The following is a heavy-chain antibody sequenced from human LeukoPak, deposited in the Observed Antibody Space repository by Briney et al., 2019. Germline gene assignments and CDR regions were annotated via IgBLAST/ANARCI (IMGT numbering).Heavy chain of an antibody. J-gene: IGHJ5*02. D-gene: IGHD3-3*01. CDR1: GGSISSSSYY. CDR3: ASERFLWFDP. CDR2: IYYSGST. V-gene: IGHV4-39*01. Sequence: KASETLSLTCTVSGGSISSSSYYWGWIRQPPGKGLEWIGSIYYSGSTYYNPSLKSRVTISVDTSKNQFSLKLSSVTAADTAVYYCASERFLWFDPWGQGTLVTVSS.